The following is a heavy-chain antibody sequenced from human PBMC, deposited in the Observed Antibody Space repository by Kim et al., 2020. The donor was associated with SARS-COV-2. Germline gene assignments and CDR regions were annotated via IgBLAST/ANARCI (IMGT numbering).Heavy chain of an antibody. CDR2: INHSGST. V-gene: IGHV4-34*01. CDR3: SSGRDSSSLYGIRSWFDP. D-gene: IGHD6-13*01. Sequence: SETLSLTCAVYGGSFSGYYWSWIRQPPGKGLEWIGEINHSGSTNYNPSLKSRFTISVDTSKNQFSLKLSSVPAADPAVYYFSSGRDSSSLYGIRSWFDP. CDR1: GGSFSGYY. J-gene: IGHJ5*02.